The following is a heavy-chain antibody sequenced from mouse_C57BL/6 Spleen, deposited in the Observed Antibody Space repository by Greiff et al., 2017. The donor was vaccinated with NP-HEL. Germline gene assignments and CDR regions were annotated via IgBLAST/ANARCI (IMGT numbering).Heavy chain of an antibody. Sequence: EVQLQQSGPELVKPGASVKISCKASGYTFTDYYMNWVKQSHGKSLEWIGDINPNNGGTSYNQKFKGKATLTVDKSSSTAYMELRSLTSEDSAVYYCGRALGGWFAYWGQGTLVTVSA. J-gene: IGHJ3*01. CDR1: GYTFTDYY. CDR2: INPNNGGT. D-gene: IGHD3-3*01. V-gene: IGHV1-26*01. CDR3: GRALGGWFAY.